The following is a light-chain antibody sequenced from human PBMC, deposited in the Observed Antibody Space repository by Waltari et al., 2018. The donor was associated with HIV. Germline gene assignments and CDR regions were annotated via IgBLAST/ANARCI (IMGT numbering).Light chain of an antibody. CDR3: CSYAGRSTHV. CDR2: EVT. Sequence: QSALTQPASVSGSPGQSITISCTGTSSDVGSYNVVSWYQQHPGKAPKLMIYEVTKQPSGVSNRFSGSKSGNTASLTISGLQAEDEADYYCCSYAGRSTHVFGTGTKVTVL. CDR1: SSDVGSYNV. V-gene: IGLV2-23*02. J-gene: IGLJ1*01.